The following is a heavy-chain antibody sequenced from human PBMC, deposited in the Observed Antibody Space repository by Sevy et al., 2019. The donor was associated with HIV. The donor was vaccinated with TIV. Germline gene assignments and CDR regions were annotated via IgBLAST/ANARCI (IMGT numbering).Heavy chain of an antibody. CDR3: ARNGGAYDTGFDP. J-gene: IGHJ5*02. CDR2: ITSSGSSI. CDR1: GFSFSNYN. Sequence: GGSLRLSCAASGFSFSNYNMNWVRQAPGKGLEWVSHITSSGSSIYYADSVKGRFTISRDNAKNSLYLQMNSLRVEDTAVYYCARNGGAYDTGFDPWGQGTLVTVSS. V-gene: IGHV3-48*04. D-gene: IGHD3-22*01.